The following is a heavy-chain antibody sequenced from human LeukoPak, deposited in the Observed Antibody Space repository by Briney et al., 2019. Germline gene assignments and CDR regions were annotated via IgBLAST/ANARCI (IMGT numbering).Heavy chain of an antibody. V-gene: IGHV1-46*01. J-gene: IGHJ4*02. CDR3: ARGQNKCLGH. CDR1: GGTFSSYA. D-gene: IGHD2/OR15-2a*01. CDR2: INPSGGGT. Sequence: ASVKVSCKASGGTFSSYAISWVRQAPGQGLEWMGVINPSGGGTTYAQRSQGRVTMTRDTSTSTVHMELSSLRSEDTAVYYCARGQNKCLGHWGQGTLVTVSS.